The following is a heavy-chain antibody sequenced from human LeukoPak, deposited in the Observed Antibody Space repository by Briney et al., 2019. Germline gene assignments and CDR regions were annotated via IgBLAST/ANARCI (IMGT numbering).Heavy chain of an antibody. CDR1: GFTFSSYA. CDR3: AKDTIGYYRPFDY. V-gene: IGHV3-23*01. CDR2: ISDGGSST. Sequence: PGGSLRLSCAASGFTFSSYAMSWVRQAPGKGLEWVSAISDGGSSTYYADSVKGRFTISRDNSKNTLYLQMNSLGAEDTAVYFCAKDTIGYYRPFDYWGQGTPVTVSS. D-gene: IGHD3-3*01. J-gene: IGHJ4*02.